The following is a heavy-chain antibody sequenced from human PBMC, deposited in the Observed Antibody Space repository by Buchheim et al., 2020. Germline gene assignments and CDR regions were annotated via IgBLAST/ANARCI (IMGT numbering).Heavy chain of an antibody. J-gene: IGHJ6*02. D-gene: IGHD6-19*01. V-gene: IGHV3-30*18. CDR3: AKEIGIAVAGSLFYYYGMDV. CDR1: GFTFSSYG. CDR2: ISYDGSNK. Sequence: QVQLVESGGGVVQPGRSLRLSCAASGFTFSSYGMHWVRQAPGKGLEWVAVISYDGSNKYYADSVKGRFTISRDNSKNTLYLQMNSLRAEDTAVYYCAKEIGIAVAGSLFYYYGMDVWGQGTT.